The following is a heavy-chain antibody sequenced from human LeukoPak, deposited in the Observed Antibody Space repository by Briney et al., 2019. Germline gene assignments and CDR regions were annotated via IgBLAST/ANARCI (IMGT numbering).Heavy chain of an antibody. V-gene: IGHV3-13*01. CDR3: ARGPPRGKYYYMDV. CDR2: IVTSSDT. Sequence: RQPPGQGVERVSTIVTSSDTYFPGSFERRFTLSRDNPNISLYLQMNSLTAGDTAVYYCARGPPRGKYYYMDVWGKGTTVTVS. D-gene: IGHD1-1*01. J-gene: IGHJ6*03.